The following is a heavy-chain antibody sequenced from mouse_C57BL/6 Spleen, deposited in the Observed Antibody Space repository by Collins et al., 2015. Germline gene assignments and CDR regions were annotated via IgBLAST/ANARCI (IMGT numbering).Heavy chain of an antibody. CDR2: IRSKSNKYAT. CDR3: VRQDDYERRYYFDY. Sequence: EVQLVESGGGLVQPKGSLKLSCAASGLTFNIYTMNWVRQAPGKGLEWVARIRSKSNKYATYYADSGKDRFTISRDDSQSMLYLQMNNLKTEDTAMYYCVRQDDYERRYYFDYWGQGTTLTVSS. J-gene: IGHJ2*01. V-gene: IGHV10-1*02. D-gene: IGHD2-4*01. CDR1: GLTFNIYT.